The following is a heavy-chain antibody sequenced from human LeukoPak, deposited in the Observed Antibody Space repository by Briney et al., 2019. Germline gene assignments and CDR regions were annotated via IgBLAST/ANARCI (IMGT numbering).Heavy chain of an antibody. CDR1: GFTFSSYG. Sequence: GGSLRLSCAASGFTFSSYGMHWVRQAPGKGLEWVAVISYDGSNKYYADSVKGRFTISRDNSKNTLYLLMNSLRAEDTAVYYCAKDRGTHFDYWGQGTLVTVSS. CDR3: AKDRGTHFDY. V-gene: IGHV3-30*18. J-gene: IGHJ4*02. D-gene: IGHD3-10*01. CDR2: ISYDGSNK.